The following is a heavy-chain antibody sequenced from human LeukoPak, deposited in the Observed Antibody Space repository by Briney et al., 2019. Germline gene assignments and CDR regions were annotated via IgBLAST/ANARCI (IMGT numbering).Heavy chain of an antibody. CDR1: GFTFSSYW. J-gene: IGHJ4*02. CDR3: ARGMTTVTTKDDSPLDY. CDR2: IKQDGSEK. D-gene: IGHD4-17*01. Sequence: GGSLRLSCAASGFTFSSYWMSWVRQAPGKGLEWVANIKQDGSEKYYVDSVKGRFTISRDNAKNSLYLQMNSLRAEDTAVYYCARGMTTVTTKDDSPLDYWGQGTLVTVSS. V-gene: IGHV3-7*03.